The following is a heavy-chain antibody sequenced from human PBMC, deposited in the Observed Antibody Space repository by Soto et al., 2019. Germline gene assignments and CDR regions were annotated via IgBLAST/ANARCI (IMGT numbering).Heavy chain of an antibody. CDR2: IYSGGST. J-gene: IGHJ6*02. CDR1: GFTVSSNY. Sequence: EVQLVESGGGLIQPGGSLRLSCAASGFTVSSNYMSWVRQAPGKGLEWVSVIYSGGSTYYADSVKGRFTISRDNSKNTLYLPMNSLRAEDTAVYYCATLGDSGDYISGYYGMDVWGQGPTVTVSS. D-gene: IGHD4-17*01. CDR3: ATLGDSGDYISGYYGMDV. V-gene: IGHV3-53*01.